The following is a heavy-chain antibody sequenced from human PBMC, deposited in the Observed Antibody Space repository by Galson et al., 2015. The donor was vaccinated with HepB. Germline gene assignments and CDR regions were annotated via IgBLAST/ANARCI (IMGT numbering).Heavy chain of an antibody. CDR3: ARGDTYPGLDYFDY. CDR2: ISSSSSTI. V-gene: IGHV3-48*01. CDR1: GFTFSSYS. J-gene: IGHJ4*02. D-gene: IGHD5-18*01. Sequence: SLRLSCAASGFTFSSYSMNWVRQAPGKGLEWVSYISSSSSTIYYADSVKGRFTISRDDAKNSLYLQMNSLRAEDTAVYYCARGDTYPGLDYFDYWGQGTLVTVSS.